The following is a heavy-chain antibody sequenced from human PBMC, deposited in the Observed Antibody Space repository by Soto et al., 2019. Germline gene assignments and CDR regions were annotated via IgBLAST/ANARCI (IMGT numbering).Heavy chain of an antibody. D-gene: IGHD1-26*01. V-gene: IGHV3-30-3*01. Sequence: PGGSLRLSCAASGFTFSSYATHWVRQAPGKGLEWVAVISFDGSQKYYADPVKGRFTISRDNSKNTVYLQMNNLRAEDTAVYYCARDMTYRGSPLLDYWGQGTLVTVSS. CDR3: ARDMTYRGSPLLDY. CDR1: GFTFSSYA. J-gene: IGHJ4*02. CDR2: ISFDGSQK.